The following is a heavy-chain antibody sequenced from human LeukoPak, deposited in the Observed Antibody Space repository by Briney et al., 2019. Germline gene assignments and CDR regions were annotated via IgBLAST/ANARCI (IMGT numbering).Heavy chain of an antibody. CDR2: INTSGST. V-gene: IGHV4-4*07. Sequence: ETLSLTCTVSGGSISSYYWSWIRQPAGKGLEWIGRINTSGSTNYNPSLKSRVTMSVDTSKNQFSLKLSSVTAADTAVYYCARAAVAGRYYYYGMDVWGQGTTVTVSS. J-gene: IGHJ6*02. CDR1: GGSISSYY. CDR3: ARAAVAGRYYYYGMDV. D-gene: IGHD6-19*01.